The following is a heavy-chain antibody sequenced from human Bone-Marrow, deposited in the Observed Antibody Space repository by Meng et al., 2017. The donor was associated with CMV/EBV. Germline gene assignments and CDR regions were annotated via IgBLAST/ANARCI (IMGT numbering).Heavy chain of an antibody. D-gene: IGHD3-3*01. J-gene: IGHJ5*02. V-gene: IGHV1-18*01. CDR1: GYSFSSYG. CDR3: ARVTYYDFWSGYFNWFDP. Sequence: ASVKVSCKASGYSFSSYGISWVRQAPGQGLEWMGWISAYNGDTNYAQKLQGRVTMTTDTSTSTAYMELRSLRSDDTAVYYCARVTYYDFWSGYFNWFDPWGQGTLVTVSS. CDR2: ISAYNGDT.